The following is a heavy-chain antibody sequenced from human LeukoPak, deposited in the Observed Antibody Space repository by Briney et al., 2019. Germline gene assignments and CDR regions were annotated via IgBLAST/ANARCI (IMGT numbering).Heavy chain of an antibody. Sequence: PGGSLRLSCAASGFTLSSYAMNCVRQAPGKGLEWGSYISSSGSTIYYADSVKGRLTISRDNTKNSLYVQMNTLGAEDTAVYYCAELGITMIGGVWGKGTTVTISS. CDR2: ISSSGSTI. V-gene: IGHV3-48*03. CDR3: AELGITMIGGV. D-gene: IGHD3-10*02. CDR1: GFTLSSYA. J-gene: IGHJ6*04.